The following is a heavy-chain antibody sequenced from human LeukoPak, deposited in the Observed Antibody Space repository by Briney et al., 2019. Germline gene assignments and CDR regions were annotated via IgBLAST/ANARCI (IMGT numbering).Heavy chain of an antibody. V-gene: IGHV3-11*06. CDR1: GFTFSDYY. CDR3: ARVGQEYYYGMDV. J-gene: IGHJ6*02. Sequence: GGSLRLSCAASGFTFSDYYMAWIRQGPGKGLEWVSYISSSTGYTNYGDSLKGRFTISRDNPKNSLYLQMNSLRAEDTAVYYCARVGQEYYYGMDVWGQGTTVTVSS. D-gene: IGHD2/OR15-2a*01. CDR2: ISSSTGYT.